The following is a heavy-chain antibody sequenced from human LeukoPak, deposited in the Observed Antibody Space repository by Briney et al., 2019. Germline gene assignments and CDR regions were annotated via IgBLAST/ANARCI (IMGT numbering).Heavy chain of an antibody. J-gene: IGHJ4*02. V-gene: IGHV4-61*02. Sequence: SQTLSLTCTVSGGSISEGNHFWTWIRQPAGKGLEWIGRIFPGGSVNYPSLESRLTLSIDTSKNQFSLELTSVTAADTAMYFCGFSEGDFWGQGALVTVSS. D-gene: IGHD6-25*01. CDR1: GGSISEGNHF. CDR2: IFPGGSV. CDR3: GFSEGDF.